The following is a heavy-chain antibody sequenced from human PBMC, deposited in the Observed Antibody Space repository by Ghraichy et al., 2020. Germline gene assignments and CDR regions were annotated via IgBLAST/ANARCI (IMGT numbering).Heavy chain of an antibody. Sequence: GGSLRLSCAASGFTFSSYAMSWVRQAPGKGLEWVSAISGSGGSTYYADSVKGRFTISRDNSKNTLYLQMNSLRAEDTAVYYCAKALGGTSYYDSSGYQLGPLDAFDIWGQGKMVTGSS. CDR2: ISGSGGST. V-gene: IGHV3-23*01. CDR1: GFTFSSYA. D-gene: IGHD3-22*01. CDR3: AKALGGTSYYDSSGYQLGPLDAFDI. J-gene: IGHJ3*02.